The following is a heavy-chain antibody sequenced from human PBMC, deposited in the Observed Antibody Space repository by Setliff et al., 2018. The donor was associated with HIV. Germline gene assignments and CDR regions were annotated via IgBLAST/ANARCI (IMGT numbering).Heavy chain of an antibody. Sequence: PSETLSLTCTVSGDSITGGEYYWSWIRQHPEKGLEFIGYIYFSGSTYYNPSLKSRITISLDRSKNQFSLRMTSVTAADTAAYYCARDFFVVWGQGTRVTVSS. V-gene: IGHV4-31*03. J-gene: IGHJ4*02. CDR3: ARDFFVV. D-gene: IGHD3-16*02. CDR1: GDSITGGEYY. CDR2: IYFSGST.